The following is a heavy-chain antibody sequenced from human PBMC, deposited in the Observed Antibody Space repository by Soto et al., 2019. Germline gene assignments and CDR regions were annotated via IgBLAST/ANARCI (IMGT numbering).Heavy chain of an antibody. CDR1: GYPVTAYY. D-gene: IGHD3-3*01. Sequence: QLHLVQSGAVVKKPGASVTVSCSASGYPVTAYYMHLVRQAPGRGLEWMGGINPATGAAPYTQTFQGGVTMTRDTPTSTVVMELSGRPSEATAGFYCRRGGGIGVAGSAAFDMWGQGTLVTVSS. CDR2: INPATGAA. CDR3: RRGGGIGVAGSAAFDM. V-gene: IGHV1-2*02. J-gene: IGHJ3*02.